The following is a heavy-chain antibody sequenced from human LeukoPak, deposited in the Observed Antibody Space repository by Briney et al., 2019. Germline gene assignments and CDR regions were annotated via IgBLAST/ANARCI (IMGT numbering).Heavy chain of an antibody. V-gene: IGHV4-4*02. J-gene: IGHJ6*04. Sequence: PSETLSLTCAVSGGSISSSNWWSWVRQPPGKGLEWIGEIYHSGSTNYNPSLKSRVTISVDKSKNQFSLKLSPVTAADTAVYYCARSHIVVVPASTYYYYGMDVWGKGTTVTVSS. CDR1: GGSISSSNW. D-gene: IGHD2-2*01. CDR3: ARSHIVVVPASTYYYYGMDV. CDR2: IYHSGST.